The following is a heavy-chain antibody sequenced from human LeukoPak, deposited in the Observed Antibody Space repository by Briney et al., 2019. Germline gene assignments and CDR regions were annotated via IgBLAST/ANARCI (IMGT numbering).Heavy chain of an antibody. V-gene: IGHV3-23*01. D-gene: IGHD5-18*01. Sequence: GGSLRLSCAASGFTFSTYAVTWVRQAPGKGLEWVSPISGSGASTYYADSVKGRFTISRDNSKNTLYLQIKSLRAEDTAVYYCAKDRAIHLVPYYLVPDIWGQGTMVTVSS. J-gene: IGHJ3*02. CDR2: ISGSGAST. CDR3: AKDRAIHLVPYYLVPDI. CDR1: GFTFSTYA.